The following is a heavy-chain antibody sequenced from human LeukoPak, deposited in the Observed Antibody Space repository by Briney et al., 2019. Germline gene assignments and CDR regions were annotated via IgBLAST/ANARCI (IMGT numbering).Heavy chain of an antibody. D-gene: IGHD3-10*01. Sequence: PGGSLRLSCAASGFTFSSYAMSWVRQAPGKGLEWVSAISGSGGSTYYADSVKGRFTISRDNSKNTLYLQMNSLRAEDTAVYYCAKSKRPNYYPLYYFDYWGQGTLVTVSS. CDR1: GFTFSSYA. CDR2: ISGSGGST. V-gene: IGHV3-23*01. CDR3: AKSKRPNYYPLYYFDY. J-gene: IGHJ4*02.